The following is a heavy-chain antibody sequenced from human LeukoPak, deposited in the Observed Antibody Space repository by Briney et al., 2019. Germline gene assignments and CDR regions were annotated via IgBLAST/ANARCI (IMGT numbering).Heavy chain of an antibody. J-gene: IGHJ5*02. CDR1: GGSISSGDYY. D-gene: IGHD2-2*01. Sequence: SQTLSLTCTVSGGSISSGDYYWSWIRQPPGKGLEWIGYIYYSGSTYYNPSLKSRVTISVDTSKNQFSLKMASVTAADTAVYYCARLQYCSSTSCYYPFDPWGRGTLVTVSS. V-gene: IGHV4-30-4*08. CDR2: IYYSGST. CDR3: ARLQYCSSTSCYYPFDP.